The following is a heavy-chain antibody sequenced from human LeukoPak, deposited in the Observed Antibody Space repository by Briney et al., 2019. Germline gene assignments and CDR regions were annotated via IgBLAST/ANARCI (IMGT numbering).Heavy chain of an antibody. CDR2: ISYDGSNK. CDR1: GFTFSTYT. Sequence: GKSLRLSCAASGFTFSTYTMHWVRQAPGKGLEWVAVISYDGSNKYYADSVKGRFTISRDNSKNTLYLQMNGLRAEDTAVYYCAKTLSSSWYPIGYYYYGMDVWGQGTTVTVSS. V-gene: IGHV3-30*04. D-gene: IGHD6-13*01. CDR3: AKTLSSSWYPIGYYYYGMDV. J-gene: IGHJ6*02.